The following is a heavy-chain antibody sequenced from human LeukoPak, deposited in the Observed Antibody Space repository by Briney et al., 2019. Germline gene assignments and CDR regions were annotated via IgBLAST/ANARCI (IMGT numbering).Heavy chain of an antibody. CDR1: GYTFTGYF. D-gene: IGHD3-3*01. CDR3: ARVGSGYYTRHGWFDP. J-gene: IGHJ5*02. Sequence: GASVKVSCKASGYTFTGYFMHWVRQAPGQGLEWMGIINPSGGSTSYAQKFQGRVTMTRDTSTSTVYMELSSMGSEDTAVYYCARVGSGYYTRHGWFDPWGQGTLVTVSS. V-gene: IGHV1-46*01. CDR2: INPSGGST.